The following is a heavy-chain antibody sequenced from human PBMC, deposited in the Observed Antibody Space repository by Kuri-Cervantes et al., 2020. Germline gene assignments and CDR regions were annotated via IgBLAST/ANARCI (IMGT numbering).Heavy chain of an antibody. D-gene: IGHD3-10*01. CDR3: ATDLITMVRGEVGYFDL. J-gene: IGHJ2*01. Sequence: ASVKVSCKVSGYTLTELSMHWVRQAPGKGLEWMGGFDPEDGETIYAQKFQGRVTMTEDTSTDAAYMELSSLRSEDTAMYYCATDLITMVRGEVGYFDLWGRGTLVTVSS. CDR2: FDPEDGET. CDR1: GYTLTELS. V-gene: IGHV1-24*01.